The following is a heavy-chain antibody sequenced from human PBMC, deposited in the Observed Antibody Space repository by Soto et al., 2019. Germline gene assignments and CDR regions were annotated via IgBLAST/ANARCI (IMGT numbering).Heavy chain of an antibody. CDR1: GFTFSSYG. D-gene: IGHD2-15*01. J-gene: IGHJ6*02. V-gene: IGHV3-30*03. Sequence: QVQLVESGGGVVQPGRSLRLSCAASGFTFSSYGMHWVRQAPGKGLEWVAVISYDGSNKYYADSVKGRFTISRDNSKNTLYLQMNSLRAEDTAVYYCAAAEAPTMDVWGQGTTVTVSS. CDR3: AAAEAPTMDV. CDR2: ISYDGSNK.